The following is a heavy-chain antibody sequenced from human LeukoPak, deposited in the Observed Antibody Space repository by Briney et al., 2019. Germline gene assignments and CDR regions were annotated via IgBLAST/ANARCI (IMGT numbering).Heavy chain of an antibody. D-gene: IGHD2/OR15-2a*01. CDR2: IYTTEST. CDR1: GGSISSGPYY. CDR3: ARDPNSEGYGMDV. V-gene: IGHV4-61*02. Sequence: SQTLSLTCSVSGGSISSGPYYWSWIRQPAGKGLEWIGRIYTTESTDYNPSLKSRVTILLDTSKNQFSLKLSSVTAADTAVYYCARDPNSEGYGMDVWGQGTTVTVSS. J-gene: IGHJ6*02.